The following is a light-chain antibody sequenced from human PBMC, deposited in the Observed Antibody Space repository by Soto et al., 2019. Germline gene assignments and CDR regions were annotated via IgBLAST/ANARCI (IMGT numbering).Light chain of an antibody. J-gene: IGKJ5*01. CDR2: GAS. CDR3: QHYGRGSPIA. V-gene: IGKV3D-15*01. Sequence: DIVMTQSPDSLAVSLGERATLSCRASQSVSTNVAWYQQRPGQPPKLLIFGASSRATGIPARFSGSGSGTDFTLIINRLQPEDFALYFCQHYGRGSPIAFGLGTRLEI. CDR1: QSVSTN.